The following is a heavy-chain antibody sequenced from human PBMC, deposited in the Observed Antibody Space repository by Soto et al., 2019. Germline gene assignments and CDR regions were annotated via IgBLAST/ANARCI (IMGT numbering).Heavy chain of an antibody. D-gene: IGHD3-22*01. CDR2: IYYSGST. V-gene: IGHV4-30-4*01. Sequence: QVQLQESGPGLVKPSQTLSLTCTVSGGSISSGDYYWSWIRQPPGKGLEWIGYIYYSGSTYYNPSLKGRVTISVDTSKNQFSLKLSSVTAAATAVYYCARGSYYYDSSGYYHYWGQGPLVTVSS. CDR3: ARGSYYYDSSGYYHY. CDR1: GGSISSGDYY. J-gene: IGHJ4*02.